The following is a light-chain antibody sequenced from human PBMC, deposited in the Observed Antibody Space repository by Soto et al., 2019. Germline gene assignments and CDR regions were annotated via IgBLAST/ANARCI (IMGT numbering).Light chain of an antibody. V-gene: IGKV1-33*01. J-gene: IGKJ4*01. CDR3: QQYDNLPRWT. CDR1: QDISNY. CDR2: DAS. Sequence: DIQMTQSPSSLSASVGDRVTITCQASQDISNYLNWYQQKPGKAPKLLIYDASNLETGVPSRFSGSGSGTDFTFTISILQPEDIATYYCQQYDNLPRWTFGGGTKVEIK.